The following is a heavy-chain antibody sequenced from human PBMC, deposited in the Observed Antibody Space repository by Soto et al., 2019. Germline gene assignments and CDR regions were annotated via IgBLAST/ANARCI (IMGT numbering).Heavy chain of an antibody. CDR2: INHSGGST. CDR1: GYTFTSYY. V-gene: IGHV1-46*03. D-gene: IGHD6-6*01. CDR3: ARVSSSSTGGHYYYYMDV. J-gene: IGHJ6*03. Sequence: GASVKVSCKASGYTFTSYYIHWVRQAPGQGLEWMGIINHSGGSTSYAQKFQGRVTMTRDTSTSTVYMELSSLRSEDTAVYYFARVSSSSTGGHYYYYMDVWGKGTTVTVSS.